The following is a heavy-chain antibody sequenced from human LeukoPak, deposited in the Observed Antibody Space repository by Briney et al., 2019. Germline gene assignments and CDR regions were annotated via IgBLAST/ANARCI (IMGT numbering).Heavy chain of an antibody. D-gene: IGHD4-11*01. CDR1: SGSITSGGYY. Sequence: SETLSLTCTVSSGSITSGGYYWNWIRQHPGKGLEWIGYIYYSGSTFYNPSLKSRVTMSVDTSKNQFSLRLSSVTAADTAVYYCARAPKGMTTVRYYYYYYMDVWGKGTTVTVSS. CDR3: ARAPKGMTTVRYYYYYYMDV. J-gene: IGHJ6*03. V-gene: IGHV4-31*03. CDR2: IYYSGST.